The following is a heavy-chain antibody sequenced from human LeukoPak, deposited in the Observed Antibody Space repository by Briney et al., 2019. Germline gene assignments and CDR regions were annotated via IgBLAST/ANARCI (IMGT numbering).Heavy chain of an antibody. CDR3: ANTMYSSAWSPFDY. J-gene: IGHJ4*02. D-gene: IGHD6-19*01. V-gene: IGHV3-30*02. CDR1: TFTFSSYG. CDR2: IQYDGNKR. Sequence: GGSLRLSCAASTFTFSSYGMHWVRHAPGKGLEWVAFIQYDGNKRYYADSVKGRFTISRDNSKNTLYLQMNSLRPEDTALYYCANTMYSSAWSPFDYWGRGTLVTVSS.